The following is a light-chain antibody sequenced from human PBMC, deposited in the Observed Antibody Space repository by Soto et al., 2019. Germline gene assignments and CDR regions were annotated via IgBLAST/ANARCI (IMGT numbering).Light chain of an antibody. V-gene: IGKV3-15*01. CDR3: QQYNNWPPLT. CDR2: AAS. CDR1: QSVSSD. Sequence: SLSVSPGERATLSCRASQSVSSDLAWYQHKPGQAPRLLIYAASMRATGIPARFSGSGSGTEFTLSISSLQSEDFAVYYCQQYNNWPPLTFGGGTKVDIK. J-gene: IGKJ4*01.